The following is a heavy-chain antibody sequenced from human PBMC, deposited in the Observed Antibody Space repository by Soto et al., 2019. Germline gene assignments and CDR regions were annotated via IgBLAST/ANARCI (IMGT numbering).Heavy chain of an antibody. CDR3: ARQRRYCSSTSCSYYFDY. CDR2: IYPGDSDT. D-gene: IGHD2-2*01. V-gene: IGHV5-51*01. J-gene: IGHJ4*02. CDR1: GYSFTSYW. Sequence: GESLKISCKGSGYSFTSYWIGWVRQMPGKGLEWMGIIYPGDSDTRYSPSFQGQVTISADKSISTAYLQWSSLKASDTAMYYCARQRRYCSSTSCSYYFDYWGQGTLVTVSS.